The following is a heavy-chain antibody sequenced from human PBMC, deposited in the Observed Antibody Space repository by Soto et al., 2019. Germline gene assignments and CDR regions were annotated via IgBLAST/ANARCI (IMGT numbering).Heavy chain of an antibody. CDR3: AKSLERITIFGVVIRNFDY. J-gene: IGHJ4*02. V-gene: IGHV3-23*01. CDR2: ISGSGGST. D-gene: IGHD3-3*01. CDR1: GFTFSSYA. Sequence: GGSLRLSCAASGFTFSSYAMSWVRQAPGKGLEWVSAISGSGGSTYYADSVKGRFTISRDNSKNTLYLQMNSLRAEDTAVYYCAKSLERITIFGVVIRNFDYWGQGTLVTVS.